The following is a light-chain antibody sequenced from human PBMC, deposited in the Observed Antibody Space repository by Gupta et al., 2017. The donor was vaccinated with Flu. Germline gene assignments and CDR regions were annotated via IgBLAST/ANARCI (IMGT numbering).Light chain of an antibody. V-gene: IGKV4-1*01. CDR2: WAS. Sequence: DIVMTQPPDSLAVSPGERATINCKSSQSVLYSSNNKNYLAWYQQNPGQPPKVLIYWASTRESGVPDRLSGSGSGTDFTLTISSLQAEDVAVYYCQQYYSTPFTFGQGTKLEIK. CDR3: QQYYSTPFT. J-gene: IGKJ2*01. CDR1: QSVLYSSNNKNY.